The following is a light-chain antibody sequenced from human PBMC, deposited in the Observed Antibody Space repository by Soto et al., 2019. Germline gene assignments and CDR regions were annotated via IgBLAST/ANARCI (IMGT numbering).Light chain of an antibody. Sequence: IQLTHSPSTRPGSVGDSVTTTCRASQTISNHLGWYQQKPGKAPKLLIYAASSLQSGVPSRFSGSGSGTDFTLTISSLQPEDFATYYCQQANSFPFTFGQGTRLEIK. V-gene: IGKV1-12*01. J-gene: IGKJ5*01. CDR1: QTISNH. CDR3: QQANSFPFT. CDR2: AAS.